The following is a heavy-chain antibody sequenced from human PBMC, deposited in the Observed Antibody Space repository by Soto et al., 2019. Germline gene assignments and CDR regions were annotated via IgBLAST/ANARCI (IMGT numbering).Heavy chain of an antibody. J-gene: IGHJ4*02. CDR1: GFTFSSYE. CDR3: ARDLYFFGSGTAFDH. Sequence: EVQLVESGGGLVQPGGTLRLSCAASGFTFSSYEMNWVRQAPGAGLEWVSYIGTSGSTINYSDSVKGRFTISRDNAKNSLYLQMNSLRAEDTAVYYCARDLYFFGSGTAFDHWGQGTLVTVSS. CDR2: IGTSGSTI. D-gene: IGHD3-10*01. V-gene: IGHV3-48*03.